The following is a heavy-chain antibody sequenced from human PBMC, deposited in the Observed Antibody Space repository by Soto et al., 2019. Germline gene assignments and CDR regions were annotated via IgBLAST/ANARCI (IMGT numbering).Heavy chain of an antibody. V-gene: IGHV1-46*01. J-gene: IGHJ6*02. CDR1: GYTFTSYY. Sequence: GASVKVSCKASGYTFTSYYMHWVRQAPGQGLEWMGIINPSGGSTSYAQKFQGRVTMTRDTSTSTVYMELSSLRSEDTAVYYCAGRGTTVSTHHYYYYYGIDFCGQGSTVTVSS. CDR3: AGRGTTVSTHHYYYYYGIDF. D-gene: IGHD4-4*01. CDR2: INPSGGST.